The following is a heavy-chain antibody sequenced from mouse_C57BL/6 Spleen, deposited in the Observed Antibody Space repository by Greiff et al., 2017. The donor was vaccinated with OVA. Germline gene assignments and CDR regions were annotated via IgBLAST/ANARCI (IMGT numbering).Heavy chain of an antibody. CDR3: ARFQLGHWYFDV. V-gene: IGHV5-17*01. J-gene: IGHJ1*03. CDR2: ISSGSSTI. D-gene: IGHD4-1*02. Sequence: EVKLVESGGGLVKPGGSLKLSCAASGFTFSDYGMHWVRQAPENGLEWVAYISSGSSTIYYADTVKGRFTIYRDNAKNTLFLQMTSLRSEDTAMYYCARFQLGHWYFDVWGTGTTVTVSS. CDR1: GFTFSDYG.